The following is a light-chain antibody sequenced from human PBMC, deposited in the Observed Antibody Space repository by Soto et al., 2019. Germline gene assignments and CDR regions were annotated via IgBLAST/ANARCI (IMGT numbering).Light chain of an antibody. CDR3: QSYDSSLSGSDVV. V-gene: IGLV1-40*01. CDR1: SSNIGAGYD. J-gene: IGLJ2*01. CDR2: GNS. Sequence: QSVLTQPPSVSGAPGQRVTISCTGSSSNIGAGYDVHWYQQLPGTAPKLLIYGNSNRPSGVPDRFSGSKSGTSASLAITGLLAEDEADYYCQSYDSSLSGSDVVFGGGTKLTVL.